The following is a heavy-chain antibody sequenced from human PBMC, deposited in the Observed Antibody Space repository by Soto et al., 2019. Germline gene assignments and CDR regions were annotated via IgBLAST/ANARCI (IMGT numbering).Heavy chain of an antibody. Sequence: QVQLVESGGGVVQPGRSLRLSCAASGFTFSSYGMHWVRQAPGKGLEWVAVISYDGSNKYYADSVKGRFTISRDNSKNALYLHMNSLRAEDTAVYYCAKDSSGSYYHWGQGTLVTVSS. J-gene: IGHJ5*02. D-gene: IGHD1-26*01. CDR3: AKDSSGSYYH. V-gene: IGHV3-30*18. CDR1: GFTFSSYG. CDR2: ISYDGSNK.